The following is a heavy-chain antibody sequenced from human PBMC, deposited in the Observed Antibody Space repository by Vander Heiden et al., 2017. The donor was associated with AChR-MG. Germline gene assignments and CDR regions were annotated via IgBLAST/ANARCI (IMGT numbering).Heavy chain of an antibody. CDR3: AAGGGRYFDWLLFLDY. Sequence: QVQLVQSGAEVKKPGSSVKVSCKASGGTFSSYAISWVRQAPGQGLEWMGGIIPIFGTANYEQKFQGRVTITADESTSTAYMGLSSLRSEDTAVYYCAAGGGRYFDWLLFLDYWGQGTLVTVSS. V-gene: IGHV1-69*01. CDR1: GGTFSSYA. D-gene: IGHD3-9*01. CDR2: IIPIFGTA. J-gene: IGHJ4*02.